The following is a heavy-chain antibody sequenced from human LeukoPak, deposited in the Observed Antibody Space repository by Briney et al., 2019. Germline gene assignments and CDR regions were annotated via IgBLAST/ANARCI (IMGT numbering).Heavy chain of an antibody. CDR2: ISGTGGAT. J-gene: IGHJ5*01. D-gene: IGHD2-21*01. CDR1: GVSFGNYA. V-gene: IGHV3-23*01. CDR3: VKDPRDTYGTNWFVS. Sequence: AGRSLRLSCVASGVSFGNYAMSWVRQAPGKGLHWVSQISGTGGATGYAGFARDRFTISRDNAKKTLYLQMSGLRVEDTAMYYCVKDPRDTYGTNWFVSWGQGTLLIVSS.